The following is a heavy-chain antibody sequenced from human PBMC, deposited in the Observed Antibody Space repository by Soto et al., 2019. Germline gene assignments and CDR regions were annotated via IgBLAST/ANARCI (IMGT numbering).Heavy chain of an antibody. CDR1: GFTFSSYS. CDR2: ISSSSSTI. J-gene: IGHJ4*02. D-gene: IGHD1-7*01. Sequence: EVQLVESGGGLVQPGGSLRLSCAASGFTFSSYSMNWVRQAPGKGLEWVSYISSSSSTIYYADSVKGRFTISRDNAKNSLYPQMNSLRDEDTAVYYCARERTGTTDYWGQGTLVTVSS. CDR3: ARERTGTTDY. V-gene: IGHV3-48*02.